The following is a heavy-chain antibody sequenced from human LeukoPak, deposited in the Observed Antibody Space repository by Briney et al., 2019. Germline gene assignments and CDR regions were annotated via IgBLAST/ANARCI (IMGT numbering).Heavy chain of an antibody. Sequence: PGGSLRLSCAASGFTFSSYSMNWVRQAPGKGLEWVSSISSSSAYIHYADSVKGRFTISRDNAKNSLYLQMNSLRAEDTAVYFCARTTVTPSWFDPWGQGTLVTVSS. CDR2: ISSSSAYI. J-gene: IGHJ5*02. CDR1: GFTFSSYS. V-gene: IGHV3-21*01. CDR3: ARTTVTPSWFDP. D-gene: IGHD4-17*01.